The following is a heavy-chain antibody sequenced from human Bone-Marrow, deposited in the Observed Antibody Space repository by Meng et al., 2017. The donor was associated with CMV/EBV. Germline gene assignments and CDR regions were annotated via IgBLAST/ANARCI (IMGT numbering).Heavy chain of an antibody. J-gene: IGHJ3*02. Sequence: GGSLRLSCAASGFTFSNYWMSWVRQAPGKGLEWVANIKQDGSEKYYVDSVKGRFTISRDNAKNSLYLQMNSLRAEDTAVYYCARDGLVEYQRKGAFDIWGQGTRVTGSS. CDR1: GFTFSNYW. CDR2: IKQDGSEK. D-gene: IGHD2-2*01. CDR3: ARDGLVEYQRKGAFDI. V-gene: IGHV3-7*03.